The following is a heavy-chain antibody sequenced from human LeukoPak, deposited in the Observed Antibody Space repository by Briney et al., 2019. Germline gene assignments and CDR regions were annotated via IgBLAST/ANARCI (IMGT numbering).Heavy chain of an antibody. D-gene: IGHD6-13*01. CDR1: GGSISSCNYY. V-gene: IGHV4-61*05. CDR2: IYYSGST. Sequence: PSETLSLTCTVSGGSISSCNYYWGWIRQPPGKGLEWIAYIYYSGSTSYNPSLKSRVTISVDTSKNQFSLKLNSVTAADTAVYYCARQPDRRQLVLWGQGTLVTVSS. CDR3: ARQPDRRQLVL. J-gene: IGHJ4*02.